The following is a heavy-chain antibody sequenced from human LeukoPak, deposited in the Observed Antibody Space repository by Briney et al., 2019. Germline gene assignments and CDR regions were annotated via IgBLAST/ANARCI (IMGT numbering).Heavy chain of an antibody. CDR2: ISAYNGNT. J-gene: IGHJ4*02. V-gene: IGHV1-18*01. CDR3: ARAVENYYGSGSGY. CDR1: GYTFTSYG. D-gene: IGHD3-10*01. Sequence: ASVKVSCKASGYTFTSYGISSVRQAPGQGLEWMGWISAYNGNTNYAQKLQGRVTMTTDTSTSTAYMELRSLRSDDTAVYYCARAVENYYGSGSGYWGQGTLVTVSS.